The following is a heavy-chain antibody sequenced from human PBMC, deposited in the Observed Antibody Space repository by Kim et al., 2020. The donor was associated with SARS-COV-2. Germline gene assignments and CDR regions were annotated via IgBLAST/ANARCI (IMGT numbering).Heavy chain of an antibody. J-gene: IGHJ4*02. CDR1: GFTFSSYA. V-gene: IGHV3-23*01. D-gene: IGHD5-18*01. CDR3: AKGGYSYGYFDY. Sequence: GGSLRLSCAASGFTFSSYAMSWVRQAPGKGLEWVAAISGSGGSTYYADSVKGRFTISRDNSKNTLYLQMNRLRAEDTAVYYCAKGGYSYGYFDYWGQGTLVTVSS. CDR2: ISGSGGST.